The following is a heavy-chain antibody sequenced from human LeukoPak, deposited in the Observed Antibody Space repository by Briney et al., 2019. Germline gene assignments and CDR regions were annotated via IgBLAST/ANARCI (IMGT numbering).Heavy chain of an antibody. CDR1: GYSFTSYW. V-gene: IGHV5-51*01. Sequence: GESLKISCKGSGYSFTSYWIGWVRQMPGKGLEWMGIIYPGDSDTRYSPSFQGQVTISADKSISTACLQWSSLKASDTAMYYCARRYCSGGSCYYYFDYWGQGTLVTVSS. J-gene: IGHJ4*02. CDR2: IYPGDSDT. CDR3: ARRYCSGGSCYYYFDY. D-gene: IGHD2-15*01.